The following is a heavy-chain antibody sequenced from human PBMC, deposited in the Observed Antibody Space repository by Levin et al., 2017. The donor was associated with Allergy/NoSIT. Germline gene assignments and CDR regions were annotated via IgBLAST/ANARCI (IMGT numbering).Heavy chain of an antibody. J-gene: IGHJ6*02. CDR2: ISFDDSIK. D-gene: IGHD3-10*01. Sequence: GGSLRLSCAASGFVFTTYAFHWVRRAPGKGLEWVAVISFDDSIKYYADSVKGRFTISRDNSKNTVDLQMNSRRAEDTAIYYCASPFNMIRGFAYYGMDVWGQGTPVTVSS. CDR3: ASPFNMIRGFAYYGMDV. CDR1: GFVFTTYA. V-gene: IGHV3-30*14.